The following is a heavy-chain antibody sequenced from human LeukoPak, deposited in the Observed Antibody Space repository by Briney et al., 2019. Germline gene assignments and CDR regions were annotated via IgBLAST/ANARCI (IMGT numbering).Heavy chain of an antibody. CDR1: GYTFTSYG. Sequence: ASVKVSCKASGYTFTSYGISWVRQAPGQGLEWMGWISAYNGNTNYAQKLQGRVSMSTDRSTSTAYMELRSLRSDDTAVYYCARDRFPDCSSTSCLGYYYYGMDVWGQGTTVTVSS. V-gene: IGHV1-18*01. D-gene: IGHD2-2*01. CDR2: ISAYNGNT. CDR3: ARDRFPDCSSTSCLGYYYYGMDV. J-gene: IGHJ6*02.